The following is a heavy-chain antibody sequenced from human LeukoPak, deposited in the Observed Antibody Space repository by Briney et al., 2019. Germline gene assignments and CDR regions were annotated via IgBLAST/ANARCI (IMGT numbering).Heavy chain of an antibody. D-gene: IGHD5-12*01. Sequence: SVKVSCKASGGTFTSYAISWVRQAPGQGLEWMGGIIPIFGTANYAQKFQGRVTITADESASTAYMELSSLRSEDTAVYYCASTLYGGYDYWGQGTLVTVSS. V-gene: IGHV1-69*13. CDR3: ASTLYGGYDY. CDR1: GGTFTSYA. J-gene: IGHJ4*02. CDR2: IIPIFGTA.